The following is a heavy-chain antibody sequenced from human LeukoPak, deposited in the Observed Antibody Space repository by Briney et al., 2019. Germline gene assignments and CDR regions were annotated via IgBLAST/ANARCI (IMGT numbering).Heavy chain of an antibody. D-gene: IGHD2-8*01. CDR3: TRRGYCTNGVCYQDY. CDR2: IRSKANSYAT. Sequence: PGGSLKLSCAASGFTFSGSAMHWVRQASGKRLEWVGRIRSKANSYATAYAASVKGRFTISRDDSKNTAYLQMNSLKTEDTAVYYCTRRGYCTNGVCYQDYWGQGTLVTVSS. CDR1: GFTFSGSA. V-gene: IGHV3-73*01. J-gene: IGHJ4*02.